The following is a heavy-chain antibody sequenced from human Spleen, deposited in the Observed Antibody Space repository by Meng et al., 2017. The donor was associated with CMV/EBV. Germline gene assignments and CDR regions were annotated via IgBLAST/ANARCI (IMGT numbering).Heavy chain of an antibody. CDR1: GYTFTGYY. D-gene: IGHD6-13*01. CDR2: INPNSGGT. Sequence: ASVKVSCKASGYTFTGYYMHWVRQAPGQGLEWMGWINPNSGGTNYAQKFQGRVTMTRDTSISTAYMELSRLRSDDTAVYYCARVRYSSSWYGLDYWGQGTLVTVSS. J-gene: IGHJ4*02. V-gene: IGHV1-2*02. CDR3: ARVRYSSSWYGLDY.